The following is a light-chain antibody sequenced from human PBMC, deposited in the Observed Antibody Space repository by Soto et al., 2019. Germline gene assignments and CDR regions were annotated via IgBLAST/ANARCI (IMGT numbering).Light chain of an antibody. J-gene: IGKJ1*01. Sequence: EIVLTQSPGTLSLSPGERATLSCRASQSVGSTYLAWYQQKPGQAPRLLIYGTSNRATGVPDMFSGSGSGTDFTLTTNNLHPEDYEVYYWQQFGDSPKWTFGQGTRVDIK. V-gene: IGKV3-20*01. CDR2: GTS. CDR3: QQFGDSPKWT. CDR1: QSVGSTY.